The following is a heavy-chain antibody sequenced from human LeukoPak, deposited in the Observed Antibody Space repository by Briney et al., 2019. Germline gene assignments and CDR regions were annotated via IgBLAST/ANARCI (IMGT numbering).Heavy chain of an antibody. CDR2: IYSGADT. V-gene: IGHV3-66*02. D-gene: IGHD3-3*01. J-gene: IGHJ4*02. CDR3: ARGPYELRFLEWSPPTDY. CDR1: GFLVSNNC. Sequence: AGSLTLSCADSGFLVSNNCMSWVRQAPGKVLESVTVIYSGADTYYAESVKGRFTISRDKSKNTLYLQMNSLRAEDTAVYYCARGPYELRFLEWSPPTDYWGQGALVTVSS.